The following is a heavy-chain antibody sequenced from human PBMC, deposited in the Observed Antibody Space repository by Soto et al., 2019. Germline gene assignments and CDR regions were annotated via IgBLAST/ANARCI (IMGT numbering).Heavy chain of an antibody. CDR1: GFTLSGYA. CDR3: ARRARPGFYYMGV. V-gene: IGHV3-64*01. CDR2: ISSNGVGT. J-gene: IGHJ6*03. Sequence: PGGSLRLSCAASGFTLSGYAMDWVRRARGKGLEYVSGISSNGVGTYYANTVQGRFTISRDNSKNTVYLQMGSLRPENMAVYYCARRARPGFYYMGVRAKGRRSPSP. D-gene: IGHD6-6*01.